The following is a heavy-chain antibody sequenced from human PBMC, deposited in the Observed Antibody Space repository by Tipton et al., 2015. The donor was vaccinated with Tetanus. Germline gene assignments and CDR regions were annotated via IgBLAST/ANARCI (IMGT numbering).Heavy chain of an antibody. Sequence: TLSLTCTVSGGSITDKKYYWGWIRQPPGKGLEWIASIYFEGSTYYNPSLKNRVTIAVDTAQNLFSLSSTSVTAADTAVYYCARHLYGYWFDPWGQGALVTVSS. CDR3: ARHLYGYWFDP. J-gene: IGHJ5*02. V-gene: IGHV4-39*01. CDR1: GGSITDKKYY. CDR2: IYFEGST. D-gene: IGHD3-10*01.